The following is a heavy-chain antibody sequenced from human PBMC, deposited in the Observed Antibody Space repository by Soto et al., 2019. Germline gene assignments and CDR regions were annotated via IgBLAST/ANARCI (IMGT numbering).Heavy chain of an antibody. CDR1: GFTFSTHA. J-gene: IGHJ4*02. CDR2: VSFDGSNK. V-gene: IGHV3-30-3*01. CDR3: ARDQTGITTTGGGRIDH. D-gene: IGHD1-20*01. Sequence: QVQLVESGGGVVQPGRSLRLSCAASGFTFSTHAMHWVRQAPGKGLECVAIVSFDGSNKYYADSVKGRFTISRENSKNSLYLQMSALTPEDTAVYYCARDQTGITTTGGGRIDHWGQGTLVTVSS.